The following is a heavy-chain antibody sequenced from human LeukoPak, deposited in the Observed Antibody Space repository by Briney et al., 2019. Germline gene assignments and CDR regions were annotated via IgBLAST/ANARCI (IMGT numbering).Heavy chain of an antibody. Sequence: GGSLRLSCAASGFTFSSYAMHWVRQAPGKGLEWVAVISYDGSNKYYADSVKGRFTISRDNSKNSLYLQMNSLRAEDTSLYYCARDRYYYGSGTPRGIYYYYGMDVWGQGTTVTVSS. CDR1: GFTFSSYA. CDR2: ISYDGSNK. V-gene: IGHV3-30-3*01. D-gene: IGHD3-10*01. CDR3: ARDRYYYGSGTPRGIYYYYGMDV. J-gene: IGHJ6*02.